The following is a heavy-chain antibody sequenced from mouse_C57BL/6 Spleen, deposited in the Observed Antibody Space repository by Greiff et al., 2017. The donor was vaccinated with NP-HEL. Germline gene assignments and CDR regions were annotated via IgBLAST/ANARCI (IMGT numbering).Heavy chain of an antibody. CDR2: FYPGRGSI. D-gene: IGHD2-4*01. J-gene: IGHJ2*01. V-gene: IGHV1-62-2*01. CDR3: ARHEENDYDEGGLDY. CDR1: GYTFTEYT. Sequence: VKLVESGAELVKPGASVKLSCKASGYTFTEYTIHWVKQRSGQGLEWIGWFYPGRGSIKYNEKFKDKATLTADKSSSTVYMELSRLTSEDSAVYFCARHEENDYDEGGLDYWGQGTTLTVSS.